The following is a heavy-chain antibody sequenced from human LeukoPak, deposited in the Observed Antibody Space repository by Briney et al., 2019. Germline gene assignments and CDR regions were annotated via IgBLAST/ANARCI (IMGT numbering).Heavy chain of an antibody. Sequence: SETLSLTCTVSGGSISSSSYYWGWIRQPPGKGLEWIGSIYYSGSTNYNPSLKSRVTISVDTSKNQFSLKLSSVTAADTAVYYCARPNYYDSSGYYSLIYYFDYWGQGTLVTVSS. V-gene: IGHV4-39*07. J-gene: IGHJ4*02. CDR2: IYYSGST. D-gene: IGHD3-22*01. CDR3: ARPNYYDSSGYYSLIYYFDY. CDR1: GGSISSSSYY.